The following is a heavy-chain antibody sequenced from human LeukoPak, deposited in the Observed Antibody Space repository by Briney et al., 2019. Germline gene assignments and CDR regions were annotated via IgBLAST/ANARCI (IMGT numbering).Heavy chain of an antibody. D-gene: IGHD6-13*01. J-gene: IGHJ4*02. V-gene: IGHV4-4*07. CDR1: GGSISSYY. CDR2: IYADGST. CDR3: AREYSSSWYGNFDY. Sequence: SETLSLTCTVSGGSISSYYWSWIRQPAGKGLEWIGRIYADGSTNYNPSLKSRVTVSVDTSKNQFSLKLTSVTAADTAVYYCAREYSSSWYGNFDYWGQGTLVTVSS.